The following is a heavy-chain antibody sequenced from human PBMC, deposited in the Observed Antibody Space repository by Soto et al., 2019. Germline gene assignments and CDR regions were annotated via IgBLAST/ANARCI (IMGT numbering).Heavy chain of an antibody. CDR3: ARRGRYCSSTSCYRLWFDP. V-gene: IGHV1-8*01. CDR2: MNPNSGNT. Sequence: QVQLVQSGAEVKKPGASVKVSCKASGFTFTSYDINWVRQATGQGLEWMVWMNPNSGNTGYAQKFQGRVTMTRNTSISTAYMELSSLRSEDTAVYYCARRGRYCSSTSCYRLWFDPWGQGTLVTVSS. CDR1: GFTFTSYD. D-gene: IGHD2-2*01. J-gene: IGHJ5*02.